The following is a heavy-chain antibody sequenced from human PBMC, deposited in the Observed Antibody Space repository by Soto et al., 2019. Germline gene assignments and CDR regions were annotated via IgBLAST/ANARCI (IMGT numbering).Heavy chain of an antibody. CDR3: HNSNYVRAVFLEDAFDI. CDR1: GFTFSNAW. Sequence: GGSLRLSCAASGFTFSNAWMSWVRQAPGKGLEWVGRIKSKTDGGTTDYAAPVKGRFTISRDDSKNTLYLQMNSLKTEDTAVYYCHNSNYVRAVFLEDAFDIWGQGTMVTVSS. D-gene: IGHD4-4*01. CDR2: IKSKTDGGTT. V-gene: IGHV3-15*01. J-gene: IGHJ3*02.